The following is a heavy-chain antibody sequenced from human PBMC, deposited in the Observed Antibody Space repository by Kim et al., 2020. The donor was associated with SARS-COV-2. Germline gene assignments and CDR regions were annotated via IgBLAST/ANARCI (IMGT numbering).Heavy chain of an antibody. CDR1: GFTFSSYG. D-gene: IGHD2-15*01. Sequence: GGSLRLSCAASGFTFSSYGMHWVRQAPGKGLEWVAVISYDGSNKYYADSVKGRFTISRDNSKNTLYLQMNSLRAEDTAVYYCAKVPPHICSGGSCYSSMYYMDVWGKGTTVTVSS. V-gene: IGHV3-30*18. CDR2: ISYDGSNK. J-gene: IGHJ6*03. CDR3: AKVPPHICSGGSCYSSMYYMDV.